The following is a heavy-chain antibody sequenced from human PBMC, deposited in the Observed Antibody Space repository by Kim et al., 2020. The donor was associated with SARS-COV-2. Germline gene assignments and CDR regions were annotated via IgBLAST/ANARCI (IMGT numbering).Heavy chain of an antibody. CDR3: AGEVVVITTGWFDR. CDR2: INHSGST. J-gene: IGHJ5*02. V-gene: IGHV4-34*01. D-gene: IGHD3-22*01. CDR1: GGSFSGYY. Sequence: SETLSLTCAVYGGSFSGYYWSWIRQPPGKGLEWIGEINHSGSTNYNPSLKSRVTISVDTSKNQFSLKLSSVTAADTAVYYCAGEVVVITTGWFDRWGQGT.